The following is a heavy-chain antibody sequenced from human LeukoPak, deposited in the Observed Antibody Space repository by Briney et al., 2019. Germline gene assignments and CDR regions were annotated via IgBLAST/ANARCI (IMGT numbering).Heavy chain of an antibody. D-gene: IGHD6-13*01. CDR3: ARVGYSSSWSNDY. V-gene: IGHV3-7*03. CDR2: INQDGSEK. J-gene: IGHJ4*02. CDR1: GFTFSSYW. Sequence: GGSLRLSCAASGFTFSSYWMSWVRQPPGKGLEWVANINQDGSEKYYVDSVKGRFTISRDNAKNSLYLQMNSLRAEDTALYHCARVGYSSSWSNDYWGQGTLVTVSS.